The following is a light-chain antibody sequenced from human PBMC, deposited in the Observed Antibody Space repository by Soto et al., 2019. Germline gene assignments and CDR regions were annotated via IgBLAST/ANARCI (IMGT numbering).Light chain of an antibody. CDR1: QAISTY. V-gene: IGKV1-9*01. J-gene: IGKJ4*01. CDR2: AAS. CDR3: QQLNAYPLT. Sequence: DIQLTQSPSLLSASVGDRVTITCRASQAISTYLAWYQQTSGKAPKLLISAASTLQRGVPSRFRGSGSGTQFTLTISSLQPEDFATSYCQQLNAYPLTFGGGTRVEIK.